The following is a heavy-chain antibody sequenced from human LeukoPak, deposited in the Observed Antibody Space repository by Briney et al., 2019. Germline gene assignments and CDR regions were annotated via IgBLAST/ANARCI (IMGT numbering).Heavy chain of an antibody. Sequence: LSLTCTVSGGSISSYYWSWVRQAPGKGLEWVAVISYDGSNKYYADSVKGRFTISRDNSKNTLYLQMNSLRAEDTAVYYCARDVRGYDYGPFDYWGQGTLVTVSS. J-gene: IGHJ4*02. V-gene: IGHV3-30-3*01. CDR1: GGSISSYY. CDR3: ARDVRGYDYGPFDY. CDR2: ISYDGSNK. D-gene: IGHD5-12*01.